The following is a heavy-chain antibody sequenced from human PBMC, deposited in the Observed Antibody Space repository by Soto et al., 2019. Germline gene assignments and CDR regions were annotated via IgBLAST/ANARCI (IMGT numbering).Heavy chain of an antibody. J-gene: IGHJ6*02. V-gene: IGHV4-4*02. CDR3: AKNLLWFGELRGLHV. CDR2: IYHDRST. Sequence: QVQLQQSGPGLVRPSGTLTLTRAVSCDSISTSNWWTWVRQPPGKGLEWIGDIYHDRSTNYNPSLKSRVTISIDKSKNQFSLNLPSMTAADTGVYTCAKNLLWFGELRGLHVWGQGTTVIVSS. D-gene: IGHD3-10*01. CDR1: CDSISTSNW.